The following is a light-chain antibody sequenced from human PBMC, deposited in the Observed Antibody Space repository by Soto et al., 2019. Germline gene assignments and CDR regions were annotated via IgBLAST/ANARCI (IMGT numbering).Light chain of an antibody. CDR2: DAS. CDR3: QQYESFSGT. Sequence: NQMNLSPSTLSASVRDTVTVTCRASQSVSGWLAWYQQKPGEAPKLLIYDASALPRGVPSRFSGSGSGTKFTLTIASLQPDDSAPYYCQQYESFSGTFGPGTKVDI. J-gene: IGKJ1*01. V-gene: IGKV1-5*01. CDR1: QSVSGW.